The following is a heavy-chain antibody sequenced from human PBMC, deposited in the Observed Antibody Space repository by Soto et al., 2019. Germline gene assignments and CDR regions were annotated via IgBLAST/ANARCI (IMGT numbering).Heavy chain of an antibody. CDR1: GGSLTNFY. CDR2: VHAIGTT. J-gene: IGHJ4*02. V-gene: IGHV4-59*01. D-gene: IGHD2-21*02. Sequence: QVLLQESGPGLVKPSETLSLTCTVSGGSLTNFYWGWVRQPPGKGLEWIGYVHAIGTTNYNSSLRSRVSISVDTSRNQFSLKLSSVIAADTAVYYCASATAMYNSSSGGFDSWGQGTLVTVSS. CDR3: ASATAMYNSSSGGFDS.